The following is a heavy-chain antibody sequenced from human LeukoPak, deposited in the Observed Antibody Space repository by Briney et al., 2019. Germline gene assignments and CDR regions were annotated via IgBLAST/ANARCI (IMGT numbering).Heavy chain of an antibody. Sequence: PGGSLRLSCAASRFTFSIYAMNWVRQAPGKGLEWVSAISGSGGSIYYTDSVKGRFTISRDNSKNTLSLQMNSLRAEDTAVYYCAKVWGSYSTGYFDYWGQGTLVTVSS. CDR3: AKVWGSYSTGYFDY. CDR1: RFTFSIYA. CDR2: ISGSGGSI. V-gene: IGHV3-23*01. D-gene: IGHD1-26*01. J-gene: IGHJ4*02.